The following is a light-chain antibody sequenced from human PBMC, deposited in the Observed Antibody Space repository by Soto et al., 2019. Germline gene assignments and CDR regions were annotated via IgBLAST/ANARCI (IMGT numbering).Light chain of an antibody. CDR2: DNN. CDR3: GTWDSSLSAYV. CDR1: SSNIGNNY. V-gene: IGLV1-51*01. Sequence: QSVLTQPPSVSAAPGQKVTIAFSGSSSNIGNNYVSWYQQLPRTAPKLLIYDNNKRPSGIPDRFSGSKSGTSATLGITGLQTGDEADYYCGTWDSSLSAYVFGTGTKVTVL. J-gene: IGLJ1*01.